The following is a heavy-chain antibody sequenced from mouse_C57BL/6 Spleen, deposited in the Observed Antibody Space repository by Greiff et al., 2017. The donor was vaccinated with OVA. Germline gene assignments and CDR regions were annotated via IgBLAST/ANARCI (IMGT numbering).Heavy chain of an antibody. CDR1: GYTFTDYN. CDR3: ARPTVVARDYYAMDY. CDR2: INPNNGGT. J-gene: IGHJ4*01. Sequence: VQLQQSGPELVKPGASVKIPCKASGYTFTDYNMDWVKQSHGKSLEWIGDINPNNGGTIYNQKFKGKATLTVDKSSSTAYMELRSLTSEDTAVYYCARPTVVARDYYAMDYWGQGTSVTVSS. D-gene: IGHD1-1*01. V-gene: IGHV1-18*01.